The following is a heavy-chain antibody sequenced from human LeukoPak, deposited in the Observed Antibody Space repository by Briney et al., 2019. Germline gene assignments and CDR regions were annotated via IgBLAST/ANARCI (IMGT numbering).Heavy chain of an antibody. Sequence: SVKVSCKASGGTFSTSALNWVRQAPGQGLEWLGGIIPLFRTAKYVQKFQGRVTITADESTTTAYMEVSSLRSDDTAVYYCARASNTGWFYFDYWGQGTLVTVSS. D-gene: IGHD6-19*01. V-gene: IGHV1-69*13. J-gene: IGHJ4*02. CDR3: ARASNTGWFYFDY. CDR1: GGTFSTSA. CDR2: IIPLFRTA.